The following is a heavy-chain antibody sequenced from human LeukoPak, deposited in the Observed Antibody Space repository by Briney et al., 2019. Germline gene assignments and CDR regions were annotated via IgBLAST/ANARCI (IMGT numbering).Heavy chain of an antibody. CDR1: GYTFTGYY. J-gene: IGHJ4*02. V-gene: IGHV1-2*06. Sequence: ASVKVSCKASGYTFTGYYIHWVRQAPGQGLEWMGRVNPNSGGTNYAQKFQGRVTMTRDTSTSTVYMELSSLRSEDTAVYYCAREDIWGQGTLVTVSS. CDR3: AREDI. CDR2: VNPNSGGT. D-gene: IGHD2-15*01.